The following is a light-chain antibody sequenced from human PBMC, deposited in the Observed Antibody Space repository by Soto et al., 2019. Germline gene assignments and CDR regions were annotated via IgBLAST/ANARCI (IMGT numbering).Light chain of an antibody. CDR3: QQRSNWRIT. CDR2: DAS. J-gene: IGKJ5*01. V-gene: IGKV3-11*01. CDR1: QSVSSS. Sequence: EIVLTQSPATLSLSPGERATLSCRASQSVSSSLAWYQQKPGQAPRLLIYDASNRATGIPARFSGSGSGTDCTLTISSLEPEDFAVYYCQQRSNWRITFGQGTRLEIK.